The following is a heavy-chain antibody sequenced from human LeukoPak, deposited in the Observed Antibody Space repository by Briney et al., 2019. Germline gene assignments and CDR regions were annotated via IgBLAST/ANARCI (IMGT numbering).Heavy chain of an antibody. Sequence: GRSLRLSCAASGFIFSSYAMHWVRQAPGKGLEWVAVISYDGSNKYYADSVKGRFTISRDNFKNTLYLQMNSLRAEDTAVYYCARDKVVRYSYGPPDYWGQGTLVTVSS. CDR1: GFIFSSYA. D-gene: IGHD5-18*01. V-gene: IGHV3-30-3*01. CDR2: ISYDGSNK. J-gene: IGHJ4*02. CDR3: ARDKVVRYSYGPPDY.